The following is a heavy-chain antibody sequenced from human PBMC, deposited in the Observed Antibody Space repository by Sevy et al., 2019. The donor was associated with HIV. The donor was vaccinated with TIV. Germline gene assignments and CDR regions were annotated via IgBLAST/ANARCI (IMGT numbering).Heavy chain of an antibody. CDR1: GFTFSSFA. CDR2: INGRGGST. Sequence: GGSLRLSCAASGFASGFTFSSFAMSWVRQLPGKGLQWVSPINGRGGSTYYADSVKGRFTLSRDNSNNALFLQMDSLTPEDTALYYCARPTPRIAPSSAAFFDSWGHGTLVTVSS. J-gene: IGHJ4*01. V-gene: IGHV3-23*01. CDR3: ARPTPRIAPSSAAFFDS. D-gene: IGHD6-6*01.